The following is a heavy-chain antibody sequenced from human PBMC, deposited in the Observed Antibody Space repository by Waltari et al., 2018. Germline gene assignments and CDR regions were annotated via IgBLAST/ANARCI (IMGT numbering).Heavy chain of an antibody. J-gene: IGHJ4*02. V-gene: IGHV3-73*01. CDR2: VGTKAASYGT. Sequence: EVQLVESGGGLVRPGGSLNRSCEVAGWAFRGSACTWARQLPGKGLEWVASVGTKAASYGTHYGPSVEGRFVISRDDSKSTAYLQMSSLETADTATYYCTRVARGATSSQFDFWGQGALVTVSS. D-gene: IGHD2-2*01. CDR1: GWAFRGSA. CDR3: TRVARGATSSQFDF.